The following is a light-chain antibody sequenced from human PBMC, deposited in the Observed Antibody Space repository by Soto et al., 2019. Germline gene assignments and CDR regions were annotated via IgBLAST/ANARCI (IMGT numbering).Light chain of an antibody. CDR2: GVS. CDR1: QSLFNPDGKTY. J-gene: IGKJ2*01. V-gene: IGKV2D-29*01. Sequence: DIAMTQIPISLSVTPGQPAAISCRSSQSLFNPDGKTYLHWFLQRPGQPPQLLITGVSTRFSGVADRFIGSGSGTDFTLKISRVEAEDVGVYFCMQNRQIPYSFGQGTKLEIK. CDR3: MQNRQIPYS.